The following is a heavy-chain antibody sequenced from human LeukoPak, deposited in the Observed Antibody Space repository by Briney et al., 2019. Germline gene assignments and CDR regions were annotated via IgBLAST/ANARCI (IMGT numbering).Heavy chain of an antibody. Sequence: ASVKVSCKISGYTWKETSVHWVRRSPGKGLEWMGGFNPEDGEPTYAQQFQGRITMTEDTSTDTAYMELRSLRSEDTAVYYCARAMYSSGWSTVGYYGMDVWGQGTTVTVSS. CDR3: ARAMYSSGWSTVGYYGMDV. CDR1: GYTWKETS. J-gene: IGHJ6*02. V-gene: IGHV1-24*01. CDR2: FNPEDGEP. D-gene: IGHD6-19*01.